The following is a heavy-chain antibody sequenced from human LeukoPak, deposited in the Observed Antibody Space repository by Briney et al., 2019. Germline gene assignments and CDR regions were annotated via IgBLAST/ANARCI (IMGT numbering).Heavy chain of an antibody. D-gene: IGHD5-24*01. CDR3: ARRRLGYYFDY. J-gene: IGHJ4*02. CDR2: INPRGST. Sequence: SETLSLTCGVYGGSFSGYYWSWIRQPPGKGLEWIGEINPRGSTNYNPSLKSRVTLSADTSKNQFSMTLSSVAAADKAGDYCARRRLGYYFDYWGQGNLVTVSS. V-gene: IGHV4-34*01. CDR1: GGSFSGYY.